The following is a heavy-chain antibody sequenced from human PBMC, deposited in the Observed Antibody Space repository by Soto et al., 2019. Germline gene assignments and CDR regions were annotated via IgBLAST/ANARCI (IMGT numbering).Heavy chain of an antibody. CDR2: IYPGDSDT. Sequence: PGESLKISCKGSGYRFTSYWIGWVRQMPGKGPEWMGIIYPGDSDTRYSPSFQGQVTISADKSTSTAYLQWSSLKASDTAMYYCARHSDFVVVVAAIDYWGQGTLVTVS. D-gene: IGHD2-15*01. CDR3: ARHSDFVVVVAAIDY. CDR1: GYRFTSYW. V-gene: IGHV5-51*01. J-gene: IGHJ4*02.